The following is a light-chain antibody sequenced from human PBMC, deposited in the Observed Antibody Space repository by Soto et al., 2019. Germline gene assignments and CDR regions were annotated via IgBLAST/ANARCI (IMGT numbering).Light chain of an antibody. CDR3: CSYAGSSTS. J-gene: IGLJ1*01. V-gene: IGLV2-23*01. CDR1: SSDVGSYNL. Sequence: QSALTQPASVSGSPGQSITISCTGTSSDVGSYNLVSWYQQHPCKAPKLMIYEGSKRPSGVSNRFSGSKSGNTASLTISGLQAEDEADYYCCSYAGSSTSFGTGTKLTVL. CDR2: EGS.